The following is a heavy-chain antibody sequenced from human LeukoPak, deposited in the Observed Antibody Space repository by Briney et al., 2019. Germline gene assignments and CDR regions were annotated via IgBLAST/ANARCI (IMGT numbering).Heavy chain of an antibody. CDR2: ISGSGGST. CDR1: GFTFSSHA. Sequence: PGGSLRLSCAASGFTFSSHAMNWVRQAPGTGLEWVSVISGSGGSTYYADSVKGRFTISRDNSKNTVYVQMNSLRVEDTAVYYCATSSTTYGSGNYDSRAFEDWGQGTLVTVSS. D-gene: IGHD3-10*01. J-gene: IGHJ4*02. CDR3: ATSSTTYGSGNYDSRAFED. V-gene: IGHV3-23*01.